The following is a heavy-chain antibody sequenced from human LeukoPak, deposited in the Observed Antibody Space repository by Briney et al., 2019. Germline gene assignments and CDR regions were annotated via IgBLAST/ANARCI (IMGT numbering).Heavy chain of an antibody. V-gene: IGHV3-48*01. CDR1: GFTFSTYA. CDR2: ISSSSSTI. CDR3: ARASRGIAW. Sequence: GGSLRLSCAASGFTFSTYAMSWVRQAPGKGLEWVSYISSSSSTIYYADSVKGRFTISRDNAKNSLYLQMNSLRAEDTAVYYCARASRGIAWWGQGTLVTVSS. J-gene: IGHJ4*02. D-gene: IGHD6-13*01.